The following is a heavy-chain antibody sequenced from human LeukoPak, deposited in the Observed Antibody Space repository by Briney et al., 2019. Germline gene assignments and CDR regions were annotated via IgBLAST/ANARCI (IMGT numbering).Heavy chain of an antibody. J-gene: IGHJ4*02. CDR3: ASSDYYDSSAEKGYFDY. V-gene: IGHV4-4*07. Sequence: PSETLSLTCTVSGGSISSYYWSWIRQPAGKGLEWIGRIYTSESTNYNPSLKSRVTMSVDTSKNQFSLKLSSVTAADTAVYYCASSDYYDSSAEKGYFDYWGQGTLVTVSS. D-gene: IGHD3-22*01. CDR1: GGSISSYY. CDR2: IYTSEST.